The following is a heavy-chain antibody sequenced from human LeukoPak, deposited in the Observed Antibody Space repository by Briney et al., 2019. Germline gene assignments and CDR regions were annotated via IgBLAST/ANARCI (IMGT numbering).Heavy chain of an antibody. J-gene: IGHJ5*02. CDR2: IIPILGIA. CDR3: ARGGVTLNWFDP. D-gene: IGHD2-21*02. V-gene: IGHV1-69*04. CDR1: GGTFSSYA. Sequence: SVKVSCKASGGTFSSYAISWVRQAPGQGLEWMGRIIPILGIANYAQKFQGRVTITADKSTSTAYMELSSLRSEDTAVYYCARGGVTLNWFDPWGQGTLVTVSS.